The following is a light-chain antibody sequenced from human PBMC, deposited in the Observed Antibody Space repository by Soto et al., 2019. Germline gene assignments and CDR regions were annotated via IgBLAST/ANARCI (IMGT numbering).Light chain of an antibody. CDR2: GAS. V-gene: IGKV3-15*01. CDR1: QSVSSN. Sequence: EIVMTQSPATLSVSPGERATLSCRASQSVSSNLAWYQQKPGQAPRLLIYGASTRATDIPARFSGSGSGTEFTLTISSLQSEDFAVYYCQQYNSWPPLTFGGGTNVEIK. J-gene: IGKJ4*01. CDR3: QQYNSWPPLT.